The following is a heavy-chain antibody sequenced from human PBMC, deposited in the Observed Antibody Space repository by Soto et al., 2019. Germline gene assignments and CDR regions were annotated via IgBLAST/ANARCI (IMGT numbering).Heavy chain of an antibody. Sequence: GGSLRLSCAASGFTVSSNYMSWVRQAPGKGLEWVSVIYSGGSTYYADSVKGRFTISRDNSKNTLYLQMNSLRAEDTAVYYCAKDERAAAGTLDFDYWGQGTLVTVSS. V-gene: IGHV3-66*01. CDR2: IYSGGST. CDR3: AKDERAAAGTLDFDY. CDR1: GFTVSSNY. J-gene: IGHJ4*02. D-gene: IGHD6-13*01.